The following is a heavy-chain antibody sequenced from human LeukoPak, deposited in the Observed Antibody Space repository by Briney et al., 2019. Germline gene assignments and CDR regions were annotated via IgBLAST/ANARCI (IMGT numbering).Heavy chain of an antibody. CDR2: LSDIGSN. CDR1: GVSITSYY. J-gene: IGHJ5*02. D-gene: IGHD3-16*02. V-gene: IGHV4-59*08. CDR3: ARRVGMITFGGVIAGNWFDP. Sequence: SETLSLTCAVSGVSITSYYWSWIRQHPGKGLEWIGYLSDIGSNDYNPSLKSRVTISVDTSKNQFSLKLSSVTAADTAVYYCARRVGMITFGGVIAGNWFDPWGQGTLVTVSS.